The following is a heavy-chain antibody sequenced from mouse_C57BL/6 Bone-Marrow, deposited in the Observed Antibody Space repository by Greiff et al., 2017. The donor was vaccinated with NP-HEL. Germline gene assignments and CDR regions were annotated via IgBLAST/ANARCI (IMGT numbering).Heavy chain of an antibody. CDR2: ISYSGST. V-gene: IGHV3-1*01. J-gene: IGHJ4*01. CDR3: ARRGGKGAMDY. CDR1: GYSITSGYD. D-gene: IGHD1-1*02. Sequence: EVHLVESGPGMVKPSQSLSLTCTVTGYSITSGYDWHLIRHLPGNKLEWMGYISYSGSTNYNPSLKSRISITHDTSKNHFFLKLNSVTTEDTATYYCARRGGKGAMDYWGQGTSVTVSS.